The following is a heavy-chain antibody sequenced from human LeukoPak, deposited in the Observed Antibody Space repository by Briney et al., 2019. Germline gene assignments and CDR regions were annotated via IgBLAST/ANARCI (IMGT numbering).Heavy chain of an antibody. CDR2: ISTYTGNT. D-gene: IGHD2-2*01. V-gene: IGHV1-18*01. J-gene: IGHJ6*02. CDR1: GYSFSRYS. CDR3: ARDCSSTSYYYGMDV. Sequence: ASVKVSCKASGYSFSRYSISWVRQAPGQGLEWMGWISTYTGNTNYAREFQGRVTMTTDTSTSTAYMELRSLRSDDTAVYYCARDCSSTSYYYGMDVWGQGTTVTVSS.